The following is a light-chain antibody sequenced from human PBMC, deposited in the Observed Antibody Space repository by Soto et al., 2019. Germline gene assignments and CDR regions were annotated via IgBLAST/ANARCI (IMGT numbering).Light chain of an antibody. CDR2: WAS. CDR1: QSVLFTSNNKNY. J-gene: IGKJ1*01. CDR3: QQYYSTPT. V-gene: IGKV4-1*01. Sequence: DIVMTQSPDSLAVSLGERAAINCKSSQSVLFTSNNKNYLAWYRQKPGQPPKLLISWASSRESGVPDRFSGGGSGTDFTLTINSMHAEDLAVYYCQQYYSTPTFGQVTKVGIK.